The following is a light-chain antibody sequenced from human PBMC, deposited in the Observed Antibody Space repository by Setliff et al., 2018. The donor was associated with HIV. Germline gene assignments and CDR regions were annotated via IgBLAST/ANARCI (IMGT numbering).Light chain of an antibody. CDR2: EVS. CDR3: GSYAGTNNNLYV. V-gene: IGLV2-8*01. J-gene: IGLJ1*01. CDR1: SNDVGYYNR. Sequence: QSALAQPPSASGSPGQSVTISCTGTSNDVGYYNRVCWYQQYPGKAPKVMIYEVSKRPSGVPDRFSGSKSGNTASLTVSGLQAEDEADYYCGSYAGTNNNLYVFGTGTKVTVL.